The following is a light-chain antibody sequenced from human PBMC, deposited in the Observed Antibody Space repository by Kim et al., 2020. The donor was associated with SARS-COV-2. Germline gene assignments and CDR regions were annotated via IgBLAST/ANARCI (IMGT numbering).Light chain of an antibody. CDR3: SSYAGSNILYV. Sequence: QSVTISCTVTSSDVGGYNYVSWYQQHPGKAPKLMIYEVSKRPSGVPDRFSGSKSGNTASLTVSGLQAEDEADYYCSSYAGSNILYVFGTGTKVTVL. J-gene: IGLJ1*01. CDR1: SSDVGGYNY. V-gene: IGLV2-8*01. CDR2: EVS.